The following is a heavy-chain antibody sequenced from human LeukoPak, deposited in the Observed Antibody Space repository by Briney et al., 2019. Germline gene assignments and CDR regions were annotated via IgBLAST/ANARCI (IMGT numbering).Heavy chain of an antibody. Sequence: SQTLSLTCTVSGGSISSGDYYWSWIRQPPGKGLEWIGYIYYSGRTYYNPSLKSRLAISLDTSKNQFSLNLTSVTAADTAVYYCARDVRRRSASNYFDCWGQGTLVTVSS. CDR2: IYYSGRT. CDR1: GGSISSGDYY. V-gene: IGHV4-30-4*01. CDR3: ARDVRRRSASNYFDC. D-gene: IGHD2-15*01. J-gene: IGHJ4*02.